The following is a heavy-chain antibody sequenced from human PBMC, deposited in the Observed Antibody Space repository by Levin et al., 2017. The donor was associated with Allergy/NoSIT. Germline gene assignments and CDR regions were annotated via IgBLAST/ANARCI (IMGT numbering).Heavy chain of an antibody. D-gene: IGHD1-1*01. V-gene: IGHV1-2*02. CDR3: ARDCDRTNCYFGH. CDR1: RHTFTDSF. CDR2: INPSTGGT. J-gene: IGHJ4*02. Sequence: GASVKVSCKTSRHTFTDSFMHWVRQAPGQGLEWMGWINPSTGGTKLAQNFQGRVIMTSDMSISTAYMELSSLRSDDTAVYYCARDCDRTNCYFGHWGQGTLVTVSS.